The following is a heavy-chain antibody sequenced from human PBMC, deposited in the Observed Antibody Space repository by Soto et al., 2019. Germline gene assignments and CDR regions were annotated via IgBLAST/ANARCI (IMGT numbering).Heavy chain of an antibody. J-gene: IGHJ5*02. CDR1: GFTFNDFA. D-gene: IGHD1-26*01. Sequence: EVQLVESGGGLVQPGRSLRLSCAASGFTFNDFAMHWVRLAPGKGLECVASIDWNGANIAYAASVEGRFTISRDNLKNFLLLQMNSLRAEDTAFSFCARDSEIVAAGRFSFDTSGQGNLVTVSS. CDR2: IDWNGANI. CDR3: ARDSEIVAAGRFSFDT. V-gene: IGHV3-9*01.